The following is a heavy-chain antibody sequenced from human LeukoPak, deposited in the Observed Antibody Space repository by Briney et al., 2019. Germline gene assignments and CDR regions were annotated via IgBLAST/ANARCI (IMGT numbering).Heavy chain of an antibody. CDR1: GVSISSYY. J-gene: IGHJ5*02. Sequence: SETLSLTCTVPGVSISSYYWNWIRQPPGKGLEWIGSIYYSGTTNYNPSLKSRVTISLDTSKTQFSLKLSSVTAVDTAVYYCARGEGSSMVRGVIFWFDPWGQGSLVSVSS. CDR2: IYYSGTT. CDR3: ARGEGSSMVRGVIFWFDP. V-gene: IGHV4-59*01. D-gene: IGHD3-10*01.